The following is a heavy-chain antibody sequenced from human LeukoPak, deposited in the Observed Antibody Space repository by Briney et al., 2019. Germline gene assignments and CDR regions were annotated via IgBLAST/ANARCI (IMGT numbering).Heavy chain of an antibody. D-gene: IGHD7-27*01. Sequence: PSETLSLTCTVSGGSISSYYWSWIRQPPGKGLEWIGYIYYNGSTNYNPSLKGRVTISVDTSKNQFSLKLSSVTAADTAVYYCARGRELGISSWYFDLWGRGTLVTVSS. J-gene: IGHJ2*01. V-gene: IGHV4-59*01. CDR1: GGSISSYY. CDR3: ARGRELGISSWYFDL. CDR2: IYYNGST.